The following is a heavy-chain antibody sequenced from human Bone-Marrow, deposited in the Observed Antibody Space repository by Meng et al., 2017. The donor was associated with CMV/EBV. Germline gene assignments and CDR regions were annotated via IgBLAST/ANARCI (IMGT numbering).Heavy chain of an antibody. Sequence: SETLSLTCAVYGGSFSSSSYYWGWIRQPPGKGLEWIGSIYYSGSTYYNPSLKSRVTISVDTSKNQFSLKLSSVTAADTAVYYCARGVYDFWSGPNNNWFDPWGQGTLVTVSS. CDR2: IYYSGST. V-gene: IGHV4-39*01. D-gene: IGHD3-3*01. J-gene: IGHJ5*02. CDR3: ARGVYDFWSGPNNNWFDP. CDR1: GGSFSSSSYY.